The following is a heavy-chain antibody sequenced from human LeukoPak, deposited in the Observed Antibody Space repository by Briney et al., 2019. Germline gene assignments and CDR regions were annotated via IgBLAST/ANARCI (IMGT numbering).Heavy chain of an antibody. V-gene: IGHV3-23*01. D-gene: IGHD6-19*01. J-gene: IGHJ4*02. CDR1: GFAFSSYA. CDR3: AKDSGWPFDY. Sequence: GGSLRLSCAASGFAFSSYAMSWVRQAPGKGLEWVSATVGNGAKTYYADSVKGRSTISRDNSKNTLYLQMNSLRAEDTAVYYCAKDSGWPFDYWGQGTLVTVSS. CDR2: TVGNGAKT.